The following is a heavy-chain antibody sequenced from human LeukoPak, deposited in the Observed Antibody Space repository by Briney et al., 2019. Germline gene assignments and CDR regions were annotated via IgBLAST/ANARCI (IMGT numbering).Heavy chain of an antibody. D-gene: IGHD2-2*01. J-gene: IGHJ6*03. Sequence: GGSLRLSCAASGFTFSSYWMSWVRQAPGKGLEWVANIKQDGSEKYYVDSVKGRFTISRDNAKNSLYLQMNSLRAEDTAVYYCARDCSSTSCYFYYYYYMDVWGKGTTVTVSS. CDR3: ARDCSSTSCYFYYYYYMDV. CDR1: GFTFSSYW. V-gene: IGHV3-7*01. CDR2: IKQDGSEK.